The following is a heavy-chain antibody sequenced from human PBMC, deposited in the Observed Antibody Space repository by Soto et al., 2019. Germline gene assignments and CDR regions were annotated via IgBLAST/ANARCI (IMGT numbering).Heavy chain of an antibody. J-gene: IGHJ4*02. CDR3: ATDGVVTASPFDY. D-gene: IGHD2-21*02. CDR2: ISTYNGNT. CDR1: GYTFSKYG. Sequence: QVQLVQSGAEVKKPGASVKVSCKTSGYTFSKYGITWIRQAPGQGLEYTGWISTYNGNTDYAQKLQGRVTMTTDTSTNTAYMELRSLRSDDTAVFYCATDGVVTASPFDYWGQGTLVTVSS. V-gene: IGHV1-18*01.